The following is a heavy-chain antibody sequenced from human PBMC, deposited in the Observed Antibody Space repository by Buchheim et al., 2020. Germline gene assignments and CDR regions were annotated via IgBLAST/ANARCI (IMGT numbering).Heavy chain of an antibody. D-gene: IGHD6-13*01. CDR2: ISSSGSTI. CDR3: ARGQVDIAAASPTYYYYYYMDV. CDR1: GFTFSDYY. J-gene: IGHJ6*03. V-gene: IGHV3-11*01. Sequence: QVQLVESGGGLVKPGGSLRLSCAASGFTFSDYYMRWVRQAPGKGLEWVSYISSSGSTIYYADSVKGRFTISRDNAKNSLYLQMNSLRAEDTAVYYWARGQVDIAAASPTYYYYYYMDVWGKGTT.